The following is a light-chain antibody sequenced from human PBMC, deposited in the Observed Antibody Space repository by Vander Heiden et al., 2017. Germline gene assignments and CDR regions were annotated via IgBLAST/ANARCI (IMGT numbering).Light chain of an antibody. Sequence: QTVVTQEPSLTVFPGGTVTLTCASSTGAVTSGYYPNWFQQKPGQAPRALIYSTGNKHSWTPARFSGSLLGGKAALTLSGVQPEDEAEYYCLLYYGGPWVFGGGTKLTVL. CDR3: LLYYGGPWV. CDR1: TGAVTSGYY. J-gene: IGLJ3*02. CDR2: STG. V-gene: IGLV7-43*01.